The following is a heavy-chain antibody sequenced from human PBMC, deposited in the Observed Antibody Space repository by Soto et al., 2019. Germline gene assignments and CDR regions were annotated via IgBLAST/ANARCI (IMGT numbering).Heavy chain of an antibody. CDR3: TKDFDSNEGQ. CDR1: ELTFSSPW. CDR2: IGPDGSYT. Sequence: EMQLVESGGGLVQPGGSLRLSCVGSELTFSSPWMHWVRQAPGKGLVWVSRIGPDGSYTAYADSVRGRFTISRDNAKGTLYLQMNSVRVEDTATYYCTKDFDSNEGQWGQGTLVTVSS. J-gene: IGHJ4*02. D-gene: IGHD3-22*01. V-gene: IGHV3-74*03.